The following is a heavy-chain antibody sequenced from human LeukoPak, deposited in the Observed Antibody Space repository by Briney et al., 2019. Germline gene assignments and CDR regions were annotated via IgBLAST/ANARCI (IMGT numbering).Heavy chain of an antibody. V-gene: IGHV1-24*01. CDR2: FDPEDGET. D-gene: IGHD6-19*01. Sequence: ASVKVSCKVSGYTLTESSMHWVRQAPGKGREWMGGFDPEDGETIYAQKFQGRVTMTEDTSTDTAYMELSSLRSEDTAVYYCATGYSSGWTWYHWFDPWGQGTLVTVSS. CDR3: ATGYSSGWTWYHWFDP. J-gene: IGHJ5*02. CDR1: GYTLTESS.